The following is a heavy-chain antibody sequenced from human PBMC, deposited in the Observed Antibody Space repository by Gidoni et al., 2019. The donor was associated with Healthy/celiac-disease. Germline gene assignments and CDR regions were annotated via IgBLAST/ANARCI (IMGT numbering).Heavy chain of an antibody. Sequence: QVQLVQSGAEVKKPGSSVKVSCKASGGTFSSYAISWVRQAPGQGLEWRGGIIPIFGTANYAQKFQGRVTITADESTSTAYMELSSLRSEDTAVYYCARDTPPEDMTTVTTPRQVGMDVWGQGTTVTVSS. CDR1: GGTFSSYA. CDR2: IIPIFGTA. D-gene: IGHD4-17*01. J-gene: IGHJ6*02. CDR3: ARDTPPEDMTTVTTPRQVGMDV. V-gene: IGHV1-69*01.